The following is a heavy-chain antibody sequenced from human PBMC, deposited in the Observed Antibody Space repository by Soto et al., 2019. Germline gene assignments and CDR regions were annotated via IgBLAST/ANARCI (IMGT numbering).Heavy chain of an antibody. Sequence: GESLKISCKGSGYSFTSYWISWVRQMPGKGLEWMGRIDPSDSHTNYSPSFQGHVTISADKSISTAYLQWSSLKASDTAMYYCASNTVGFGEGGVVRGSGYNYYGMDVWGQGTTVTVSS. D-gene: IGHD3-16*01. J-gene: IGHJ6*02. CDR3: ASNTVGFGEGGVVRGSGYNYYGMDV. V-gene: IGHV5-10-1*01. CDR2: IDPSDSHT. CDR1: GYSFTSYW.